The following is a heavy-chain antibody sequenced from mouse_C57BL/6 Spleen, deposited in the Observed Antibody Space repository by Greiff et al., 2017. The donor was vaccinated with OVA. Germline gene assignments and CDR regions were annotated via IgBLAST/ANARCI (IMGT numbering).Heavy chain of an antibody. V-gene: IGHV5-9*01. Sequence: EVKVVESGGGLVKPGGSLKLSCAASGFTFSSYTMSWVRQTPEKRLEWVATISGGGGNTYYPDSVKGRFTISRDNAKNTLYLQMSSLRSEDTALYYCARHAYYYGSGNWYFDVWGTGTTVTVSS. CDR2: ISGGGGNT. J-gene: IGHJ1*03. CDR3: ARHAYYYGSGNWYFDV. CDR1: GFTFSSYT. D-gene: IGHD1-1*01.